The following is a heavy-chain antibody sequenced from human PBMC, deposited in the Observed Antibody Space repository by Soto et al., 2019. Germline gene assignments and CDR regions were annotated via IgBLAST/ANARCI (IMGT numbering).Heavy chain of an antibody. CDR1: GFTFSSYA. D-gene: IGHD6-13*01. J-gene: IGHJ4*02. CDR3: ARAAADSFDY. CDR2: ISYDGSNQ. Sequence: GGSLRLSCAASGFTFSSYAMHWVRQAPGKGLEWVAVISYDGSNQYYADSVKGRFTISRDNSKNTLYLQMNSLRAEDTAVYYCARAAADSFDYWGQGTLVTVSS. V-gene: IGHV3-30-3*01.